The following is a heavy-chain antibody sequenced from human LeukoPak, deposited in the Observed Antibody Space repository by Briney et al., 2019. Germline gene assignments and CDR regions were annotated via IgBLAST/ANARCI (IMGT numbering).Heavy chain of an antibody. V-gene: IGHV1-69*13. Sequence: ASVKVSCKASGGTFSSYAISWVRPAPGQGLEWMGGIIPIFGTANYAQKFQGRVTITADESTSTAYMELSSLRSEDTAVYYCAGPSHGLRFLEPPSLDYMDVWGKGTTVTVSS. CDR1: GGTFSSYA. CDR3: AGPSHGLRFLEPPSLDYMDV. D-gene: IGHD3-3*01. CDR2: IIPIFGTA. J-gene: IGHJ6*03.